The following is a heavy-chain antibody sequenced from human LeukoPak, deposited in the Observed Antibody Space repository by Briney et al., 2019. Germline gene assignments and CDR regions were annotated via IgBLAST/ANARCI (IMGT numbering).Heavy chain of an antibody. J-gene: IGHJ4*02. CDR1: RFTFSTYT. CDR2: VKSNTDGGTT. Sequence: PGGSLRLSCAASRFTFSTYTMNWVRQAPGKGLEWVGRVKSNTDGGTTDYAAPVKGRFTISRDDSKNTLYLQINSLQADDTAVYYCTTGAPGGTYFDYWGQGTLVTVSS. CDR3: TTGAPGGTYFDY. D-gene: IGHD2-8*02. V-gene: IGHV3-15*05.